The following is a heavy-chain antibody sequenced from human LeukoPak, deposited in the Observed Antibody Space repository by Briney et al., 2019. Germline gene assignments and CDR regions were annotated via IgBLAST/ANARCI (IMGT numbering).Heavy chain of an antibody. V-gene: IGHV4-4*07. CDR1: GGSISSYY. J-gene: IGHJ5*02. CDR2: IYTSGST. CDR3: ARARREIRSPEWFDP. Sequence: SETLSLTCTVSGGSISSYYWSWIRQPAGKGLEWIGRIYTSGSTIYNPSLKSRGTMSVDTSKNQCSLKLSSVTAADTAVYYCARARREIRSPEWFDPWGQGTLVTVSS. D-gene: IGHD3-3*01.